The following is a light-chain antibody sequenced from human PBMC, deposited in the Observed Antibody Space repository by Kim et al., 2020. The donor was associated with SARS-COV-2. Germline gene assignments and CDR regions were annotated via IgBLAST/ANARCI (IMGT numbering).Light chain of an antibody. Sequence: DIQMTQSPSTLSASVGDRVTITCRTSQSISGWLAWYQQKPGKAPKLLIYKASSLETGVPSRFSGSGSGTEFTLTISSLQPDDFASYYCQHYNSYSETFGQGTKVDIK. J-gene: IGKJ1*01. CDR3: QHYNSYSET. CDR2: KAS. CDR1: QSISGW. V-gene: IGKV1-5*03.